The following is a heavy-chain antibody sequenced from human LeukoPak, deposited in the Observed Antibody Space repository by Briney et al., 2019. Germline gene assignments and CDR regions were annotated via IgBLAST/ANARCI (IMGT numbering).Heavy chain of an antibody. D-gene: IGHD3-22*01. Sequence: SETLSLTCTVSGVSISSSSYYWGWIRQPPGKGLEWIGSIYYSGSTYYNPSLKSRVTISVDTSKNQFSLKLSSVTAADTAVYYCARHTFYYYDSSGYYERPFDYWGQGTLVTVSS. V-gene: IGHV4-39*01. J-gene: IGHJ4*02. CDR3: ARHTFYYYDSSGYYERPFDY. CDR1: GVSISSSSYY. CDR2: IYYSGST.